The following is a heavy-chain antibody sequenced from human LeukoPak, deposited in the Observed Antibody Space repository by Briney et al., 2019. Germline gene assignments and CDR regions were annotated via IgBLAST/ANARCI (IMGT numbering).Heavy chain of an antibody. CDR3: ARRVGATYYFDY. V-gene: IGHV3-48*01. CDR1: GFTFNTYS. Sequence: GGSLRLSCAASGFTFNTYSMNWVRQAPGKGLEWISYISSGGNTIYYADSVKGRFTISRDNAKNSLYLQMNSLRAEDTAVYYCARRVGATYYFDYWGQGTLVTVSS. CDR2: ISSGGNTI. D-gene: IGHD1-26*01. J-gene: IGHJ4*02.